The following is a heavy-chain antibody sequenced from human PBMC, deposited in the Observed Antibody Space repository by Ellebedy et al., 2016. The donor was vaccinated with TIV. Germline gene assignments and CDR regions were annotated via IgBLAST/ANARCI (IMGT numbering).Heavy chain of an antibody. Sequence: ASVKVSCKASGYPAPSYGITWVRQAPGQGLEWMGWINPNSGGTNYAQKFQGRVTMTRDTSISTAYMELSRLRSDDTAVYYCARSPSPHIPDFDYWGQGTLVTVSS. V-gene: IGHV1-2*02. J-gene: IGHJ4*02. CDR2: INPNSGGT. D-gene: IGHD2-21*01. CDR3: ARSPSPHIPDFDY. CDR1: GYPAPSYG.